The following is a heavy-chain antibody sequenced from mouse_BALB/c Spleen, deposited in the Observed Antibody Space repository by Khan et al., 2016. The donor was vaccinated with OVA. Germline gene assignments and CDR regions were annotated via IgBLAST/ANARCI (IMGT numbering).Heavy chain of an antibody. CDR3: ARVGHSGTMDY. V-gene: IGHV9-3-1*01. Sequence: QIQLFQLEPELKKPGKKAKTSSRALGFTSPTYGMNWAKQAPGKGLRWMGWINPYTGNPTYADDFKGRFAFSLETSASTAYLQINNLKNEDTATYFCARVGHSGTMDYWGQGTSVTVSS. CDR2: INPYTGNP. CDR1: GFTSPTYG. J-gene: IGHJ4*01. D-gene: IGHD3-1*01.